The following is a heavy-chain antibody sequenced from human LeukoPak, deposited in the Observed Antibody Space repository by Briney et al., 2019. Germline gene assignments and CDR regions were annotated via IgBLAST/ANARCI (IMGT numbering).Heavy chain of an antibody. CDR2: MNPNSGNT. V-gene: IGHV1-8*01. J-gene: IGHJ3*02. CDR1: GYTFTSYD. Sequence: ASVKVSCEASGYTFTSYDINWARQATGQGLEWMGWMNPNSGNTGYAQKFQGRVTMTRNTSISTAYMELSSLRSEDTAVYYCARMGSGRMDAFDIWGQGTMVTVSS. D-gene: IGHD6-19*01. CDR3: ARMGSGRMDAFDI.